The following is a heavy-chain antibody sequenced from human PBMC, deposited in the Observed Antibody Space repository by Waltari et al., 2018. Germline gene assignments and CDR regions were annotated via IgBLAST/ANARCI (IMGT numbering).Heavy chain of an antibody. CDR2: IWYDGSYK. D-gene: IGHD2-8*02. J-gene: IGHJ4*02. CDR1: GFTFSSYA. V-gene: IGHV3-33*06. CDR3: AKDGSASRLVRYYLDS. Sequence: QVQLVESGGGVVQPGRSVRLSCAASGFTFSSYAIHWVRQAPGKGLEWVAVIWYDGSYKFYADSVKGRFSISRDNPKNTLHLQMDSLRAEDSAIYYCAKDGSASRLVRYYLDSWGPGTLVTVSS.